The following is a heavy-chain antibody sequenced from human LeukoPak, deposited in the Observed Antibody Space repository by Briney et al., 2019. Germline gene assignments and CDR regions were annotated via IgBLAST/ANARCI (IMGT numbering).Heavy chain of an antibody. J-gene: IGHJ4*02. CDR1: GFTFSNAW. Sequence: PGGSLRLSCEASGFTFSNAWMSWVRQAPGKGLEWLGRIKSKIGGGTTDYAVPVKGRFTISRDDSKNTLYLQMNSLKTEDTAVYYCTTLDDWGQGNLVTVSS. V-gene: IGHV3-15*01. CDR2: IKSKIGGGTT. CDR3: TTLDD.